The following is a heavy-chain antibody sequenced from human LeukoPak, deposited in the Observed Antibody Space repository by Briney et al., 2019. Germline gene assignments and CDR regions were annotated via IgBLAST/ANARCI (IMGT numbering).Heavy chain of an antibody. Sequence: GGSLRLSCAASGFTFSSYSMNWVRQAPGKGLEWVSYISSSSSTIYYADSVKGRFTISRDNAKNSLYLQMNSLRDEDTAVYYCARWATMVRGGWGAFDIWGQGTMVTVAS. J-gene: IGHJ3*02. CDR3: ARWATMVRGGWGAFDI. V-gene: IGHV3-48*02. CDR1: GFTFSSYS. CDR2: ISSSSSTI. D-gene: IGHD3-10*01.